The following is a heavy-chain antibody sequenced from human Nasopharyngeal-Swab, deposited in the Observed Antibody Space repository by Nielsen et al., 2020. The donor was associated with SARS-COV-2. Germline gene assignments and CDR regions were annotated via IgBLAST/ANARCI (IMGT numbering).Heavy chain of an antibody. D-gene: IGHD7-27*01. CDR3: ARFNWDTLFDP. V-gene: IGHV4-59*08. Sequence: SETLSLTCTVSGGSISSYYWSWIRQPPGKGLEWIGYIYYSGSTNYNPSLKSRVTISVDTSKNQFSLKLSSVTAADTAVYYCARFNWDTLFDPWGQETLVTVS. CDR2: IYYSGST. J-gene: IGHJ5*02. CDR1: GGSISSYY.